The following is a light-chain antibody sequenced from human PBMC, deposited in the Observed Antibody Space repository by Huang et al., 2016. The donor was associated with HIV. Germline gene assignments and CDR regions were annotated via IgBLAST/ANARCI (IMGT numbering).Light chain of an antibody. Sequence: DIQMTQSPSSLSVSVGDRVTITGRASQAITNSLAWYQQTPGQAPKLLVFGASKLGSGVPSRFSGGGSGTDYTLTISGLHPEDFATYYCQQYFNFPLTFGGGTKVEIK. CDR3: QQYFNFPLT. V-gene: IGKV1-NL1*01. CDR1: QAITNS. CDR2: GAS. J-gene: IGKJ4*01.